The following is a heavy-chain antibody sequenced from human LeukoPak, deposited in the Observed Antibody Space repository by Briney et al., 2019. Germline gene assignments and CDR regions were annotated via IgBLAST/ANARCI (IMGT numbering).Heavy chain of an antibody. CDR3: AGDQRRYFDY. D-gene: IGHD1-1*01. CDR1: GFTFSSYS. J-gene: IGHJ4*02. CDR2: ISSSSSYI. Sequence: PGGSLRLSRAASGFTFSSYSMNWVRQAPGKGLEWVSSISSSSSYIYYADSVKGRFTISRDNAKNSLYLQMNSLRAEDTAVYYCAGDQRRYFDYWGQGTLVTVSS. V-gene: IGHV3-21*01.